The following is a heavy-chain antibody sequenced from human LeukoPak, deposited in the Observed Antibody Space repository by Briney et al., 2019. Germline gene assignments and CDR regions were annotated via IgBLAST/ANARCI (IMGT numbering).Heavy chain of an antibody. CDR2: ITGRGETT. CDR1: GFNFRGCA. V-gene: IGHV3-23*01. D-gene: IGHD3-10*01. Sequence: PGGSLRLSCAASGFNFRGCAMSWVRQGPGKGLEWVAGITGRGETTYYADSVKGRFTISRDNSENTLFLQMNSLRAEDTAVYYCAKVPHYYYGSGSYQFDYWGQGTLVAVSS. CDR3: AKVPHYYYGSGSYQFDY. J-gene: IGHJ4*02.